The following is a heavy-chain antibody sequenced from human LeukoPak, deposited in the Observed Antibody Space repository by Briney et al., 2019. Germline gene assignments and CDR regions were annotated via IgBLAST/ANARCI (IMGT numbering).Heavy chain of an antibody. CDR1: GYTFTSYG. J-gene: IGHJ6*02. CDR2: ISAYNGNT. V-gene: IGHV1-18*01. Sequence: ATVKVSCKASGYTFTSYGISWVRQAPGQGLEWMGWISAYNGNTNYAQKLQGRVTMTTDTPTSTAYMELRSLRSDDTAVYYCARKALYPYYYGMDVWGQGTTVTVSS. D-gene: IGHD2-2*02. CDR3: ARKALYPYYYGMDV.